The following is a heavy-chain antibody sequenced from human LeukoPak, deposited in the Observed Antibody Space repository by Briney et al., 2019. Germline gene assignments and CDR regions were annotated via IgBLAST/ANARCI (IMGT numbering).Heavy chain of an antibody. CDR2: IYHSGST. CDR3: ARGPRPYDSSGYYYY. D-gene: IGHD3-22*01. V-gene: IGHV4-59*01. Sequence: PSETLSLTCTVSGGSISNYYWSWIRQPPGKGLEWIGYIYHSGSTNYNPSLKSRVTISVDTSKNQFSLKLSSVTAADTAVYYCARGPRPYDSSGYYYYWGQGTLVTVSS. CDR1: GGSISNYY. J-gene: IGHJ4*02.